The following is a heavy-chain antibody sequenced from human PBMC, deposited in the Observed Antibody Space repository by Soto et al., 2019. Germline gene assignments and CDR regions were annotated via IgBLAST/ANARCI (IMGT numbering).Heavy chain of an antibody. CDR1: GYTFSSYV. V-gene: IGHV1-18*04. J-gene: IGHJ4*02. D-gene: IGHD3-16*02. CDR2: ISPYNGNT. Sequence: QVPLVQSGVEVQKPGASVKVSCKASGYTFSSYVINWLRQAPGQGLEWMGWISPYNGNTNYGQNLQGRVTMTTDTSTSIVAMELRSLRSDDTAVYYCAREGGVWGSFRYFDYWGQGTLVTVSP. CDR3: AREGGVWGSFRYFDY.